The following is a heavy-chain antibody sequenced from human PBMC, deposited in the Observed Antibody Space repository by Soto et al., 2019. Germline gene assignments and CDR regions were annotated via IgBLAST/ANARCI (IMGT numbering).Heavy chain of an antibody. V-gene: IGHV4-4*02. J-gene: IGHJ4*02. CDR3: ARSPGSWRLDF. CDR2: IFHSGYM. CDR1: GDSISSNNW. D-gene: IGHD6-13*01. Sequence: SETLSLTCAVSGDSISSNNWWSWVHQPPGKGLEWIAEIFHSGYMNFNPSLKSRVTISVDKSKNQFSLKLSSVTAADTAVYYCARSPGSWRLDFWGQGTLVTVSS.